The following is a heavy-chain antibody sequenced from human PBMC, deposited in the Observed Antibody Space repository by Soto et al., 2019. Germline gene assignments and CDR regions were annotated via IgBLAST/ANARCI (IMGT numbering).Heavy chain of an antibody. CDR3: AKVSDYYGSGRARDYYMDV. V-gene: IGHV3-23*01. J-gene: IGHJ6*03. CDR1: GFTFSSYA. Sequence: GGSLRLSCAASGFTFSSYAMSWVRQAPGKGLEWVSAISGSGGSTYYADSVKGRFTISRDNSKNTLYLQMNSLRAEDTAVYYCAKVSDYYGSGRARDYYMDVWGKGTTVTVSS. CDR2: ISGSGGST. D-gene: IGHD3-10*01.